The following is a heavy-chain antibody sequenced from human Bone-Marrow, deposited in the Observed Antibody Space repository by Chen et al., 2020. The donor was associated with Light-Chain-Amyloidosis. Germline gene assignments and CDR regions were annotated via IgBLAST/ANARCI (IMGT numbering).Heavy chain of an antibody. CDR2: INPNSGGT. J-gene: IGHJ3*02. Sequence: QVQLVQSGAEVKKPGASVKVSCKASGYTFTGYYMHWVRQAPGQGLEWMGWINPNSGGTNYAPKFQGRVTMTRDTSISTAYMELSRLRSDDTAVYYWARVLQVVVAAADAFDIWGQGTMVTVSS. V-gene: IGHV1-2*02. D-gene: IGHD2-15*01. CDR3: ARVLQVVVAAADAFDI. CDR1: GYTFTGYY.